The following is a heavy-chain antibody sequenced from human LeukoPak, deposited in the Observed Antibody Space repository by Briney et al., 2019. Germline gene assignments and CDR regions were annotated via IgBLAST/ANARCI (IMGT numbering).Heavy chain of an antibody. CDR3: ARATSGNNFEY. D-gene: IGHD1/OR15-1a*01. Sequence: GASVKVSCKASGYTFTTYDINWVRQATGQGLEWMGWMNPNSGNTGYAQKFQGRVTMTRNTSISTAYMELSSLRSEDTAVYYCARATSGNNFEYWGQGTLVSVSS. V-gene: IGHV1-8*02. CDR2: MNPNSGNT. J-gene: IGHJ4*02. CDR1: GYTFTTYD.